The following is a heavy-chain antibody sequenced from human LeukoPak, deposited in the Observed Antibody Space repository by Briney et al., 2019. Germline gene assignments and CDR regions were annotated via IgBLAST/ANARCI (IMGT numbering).Heavy chain of an antibody. CDR1: GFTVSSNY. D-gene: IGHD1-26*01. V-gene: IGHV3-53*01. J-gene: IGHJ5*02. CDR3: ARGGNYWPQWWFDP. CDR2: IYSGGST. Sequence: AGGSLRLSCAASGFTVSSNYMSWVRQAPGKGLGWVSVIYSGGSTYYADSVKGRFTISRDNSKNTLYLQMNSLRAEDTAVYYCARGGNYWPQWWFDPWGRGTLVSVSS.